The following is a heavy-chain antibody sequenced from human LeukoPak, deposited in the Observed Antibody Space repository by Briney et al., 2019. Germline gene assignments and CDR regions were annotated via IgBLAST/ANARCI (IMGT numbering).Heavy chain of an antibody. CDR1: GYSISRGYY. Sequence: SETLSLTCAVSGYSISRGYYWGWIRQPPGKGLEWIGIIYHSGSTYYNPSLKSRVTISVDTSKNQFSLRLSSVAAADTAVYYCATEGSASQTIDYWGQGTLVTVSS. CDR3: ATEGSASQTIDY. V-gene: IGHV4-38-2*02. J-gene: IGHJ4*02. CDR2: IYHSGST. D-gene: IGHD2-2*01.